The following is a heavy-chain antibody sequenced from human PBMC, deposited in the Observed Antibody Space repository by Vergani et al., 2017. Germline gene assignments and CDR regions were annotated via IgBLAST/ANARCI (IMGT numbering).Heavy chain of an antibody. CDR1: GFTFNSYG. CDR3: AKEGGGYCSGGTCYPEY. Sequence: QVQLVGSGGGVVQPGGSLRLSCAASGFTFNSYGMHWVRQAPGKGLEWVASIRSDESRRYYGDSMEGPFTISRDNSKNTLYLQMKSLRPEDTAVYYCAKEGGGYCSGGTCYPEYWGQGTLVIVSS. D-gene: IGHD2-15*01. CDR2: IRSDESRR. V-gene: IGHV3-30*02. J-gene: IGHJ4*02.